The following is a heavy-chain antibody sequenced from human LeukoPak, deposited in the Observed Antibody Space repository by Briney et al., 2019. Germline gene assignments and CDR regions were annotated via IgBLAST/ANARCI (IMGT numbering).Heavy chain of an antibody. CDR3: ARGLSYGFVY. CDR2: IYYSGST. D-gene: IGHD5-18*01. Sequence: SETLSLTCTVSGGSISSHYWSWIRQPPGKGLEWIGYIYYSGSTNYNPSLKSRVTISVDTSKNQFSLMLSSVTAADTAVYYCARGLSYGFVYWGQGTLVTVSS. V-gene: IGHV4-59*11. J-gene: IGHJ4*02. CDR1: GGSISSHY.